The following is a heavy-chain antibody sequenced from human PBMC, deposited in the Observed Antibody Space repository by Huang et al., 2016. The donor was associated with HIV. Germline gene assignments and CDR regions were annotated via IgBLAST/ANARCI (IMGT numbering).Heavy chain of an antibody. V-gene: IGHV3-7*01. CDR2: IKQDESEK. CDR1: TFTFGAYW. Sequence: VESGGRLVQPGGSIRLSCVGSTFTFGAYWMSWVRQSPGKGLEWVANIKQDESEKYYVESLKGRFNISRDNAKKVLFLEMNNVRVEDTATYYCATKTAAMDIWGQGTTVTVS. J-gene: IGHJ6*02. CDR3: ATKTAAMDI. D-gene: IGHD1-7*01.